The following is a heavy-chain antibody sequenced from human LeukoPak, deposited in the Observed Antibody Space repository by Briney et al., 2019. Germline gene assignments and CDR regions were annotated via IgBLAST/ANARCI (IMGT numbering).Heavy chain of an antibody. CDR3: ATDLHYDILTPRSY. CDR1: RYTLTELS. Sequence: GASVKVSCKVSRYTLTELSMHWVRQAPGKGLEWMGGFDPEDGETIYAQKFQGRVTMTEDTSTDTAYMELSSLRSEDTAVYYCATDLHYDILTPRSYWGQGTLVTVSS. J-gene: IGHJ4*02. CDR2: FDPEDGET. V-gene: IGHV1-24*01. D-gene: IGHD3-9*01.